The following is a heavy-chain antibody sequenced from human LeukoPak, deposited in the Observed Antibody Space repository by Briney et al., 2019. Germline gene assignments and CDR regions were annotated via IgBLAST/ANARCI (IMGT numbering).Heavy chain of an antibody. D-gene: IGHD4-23*01. V-gene: IGHV3-30-3*01. CDR1: GFTFSTCA. CDR3: ARGPDYGGNSGVDY. CDR2: ISSGGINK. Sequence: GGSLRLPCAASGFTFSTCAMHWVRQAPGKGLEWVALISSGGINKYYADSVKGRFTISRDNSKNTLYLQMNSLRAEDTAVYYCARGPDYGGNSGVDYWGQGTLVTVSS. J-gene: IGHJ4*02.